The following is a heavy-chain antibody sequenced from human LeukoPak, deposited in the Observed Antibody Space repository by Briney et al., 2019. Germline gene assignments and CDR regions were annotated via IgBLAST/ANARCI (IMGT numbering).Heavy chain of an antibody. V-gene: IGHV1-18*04. CDR2: ISAYNGNT. Sequence: ASVKVSCTASGYTLTYRDLHWVRQAPGQGLEWMGWISAYNGNTNYAQKLQGRVTITTDTSTSTAYMELRSLRSEDTAVYYCATKAVAGTGDYWGQGTLVTVSS. CDR3: ATKAVAGTGDY. J-gene: IGHJ4*02. D-gene: IGHD6-19*01. CDR1: GYTLTYRD.